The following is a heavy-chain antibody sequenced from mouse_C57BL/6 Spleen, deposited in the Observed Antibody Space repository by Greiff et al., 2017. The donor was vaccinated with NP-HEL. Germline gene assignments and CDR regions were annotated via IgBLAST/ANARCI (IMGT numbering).Heavy chain of an antibody. V-gene: IGHV1-55*01. CDR2: IYPGSGST. CDR3: ARDSSGYGLDY. Sequence: QVQLKQPGAELVKPGASVKMSCKASGYTFTSYWITWVKQRPGQGLEWIGDIYPGSGSTNYNEKFKSKATLTVDTSSSTAYMQLSSLTSEDSAVYYCARDSSGYGLDYWGQGTSVTVSS. J-gene: IGHJ4*01. D-gene: IGHD3-2*02. CDR1: GYTFTSYW.